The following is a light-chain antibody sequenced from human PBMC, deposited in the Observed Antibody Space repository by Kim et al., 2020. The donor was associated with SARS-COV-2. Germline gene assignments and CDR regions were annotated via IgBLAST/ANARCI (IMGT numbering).Light chain of an antibody. J-gene: IGKJ2*01. CDR2: GAS. CDR1: QRVSSSH. Sequence: PGVRATLSCMASQRVSSSHLAWYQQVPGQAPRLLIYGASSRATGIPDRFSGSASGTDFTLTISRLEPEDFAVYYCQQYGTSPPYTFGQGTKLEI. V-gene: IGKV3-20*01. CDR3: QQYGTSPPYT.